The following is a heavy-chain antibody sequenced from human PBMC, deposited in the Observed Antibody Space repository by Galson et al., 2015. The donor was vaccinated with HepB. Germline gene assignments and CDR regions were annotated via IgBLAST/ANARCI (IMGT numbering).Heavy chain of an antibody. CDR3: ARRGDGGRSLDY. Sequence: ATLSLTCPVSGGSISSYYWSWIRQPPGKGLEWIGYIYYSGSTNYNPSLKSRVTISIDMSKNQFSLKLSSVTAADTAVYYCARRGDGGRSLDYWGQGTLVTVSS. CDR2: IYYSGST. V-gene: IGHV4-59*08. CDR1: GGSISSYY. D-gene: IGHD3-16*01. J-gene: IGHJ4*02.